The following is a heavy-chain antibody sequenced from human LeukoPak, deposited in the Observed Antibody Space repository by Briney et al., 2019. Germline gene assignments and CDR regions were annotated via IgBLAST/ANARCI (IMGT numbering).Heavy chain of an antibody. CDR1: GFTFSSYS. Sequence: PGGSLRLSCAASGFTFSSYSMNWVRQAPGKGLEWVSLISSSSSYIYYADSVKGRFTISRDNAKNSLDLQMNSLKAEDTAIYYCARVPWSSRDYYSGMDVWGQGTTVTVSS. D-gene: IGHD6-13*01. V-gene: IGHV3-21*03. CDR2: ISSSSSYI. J-gene: IGHJ6*02. CDR3: ARVPWSSRDYYSGMDV.